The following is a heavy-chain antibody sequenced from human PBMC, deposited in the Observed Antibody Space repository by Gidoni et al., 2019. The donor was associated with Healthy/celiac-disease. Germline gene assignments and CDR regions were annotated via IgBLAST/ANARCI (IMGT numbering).Heavy chain of an antibody. D-gene: IGHD2-21*01. CDR3: ARSVVIAMRPWFDP. CDR1: GFPFSSYS. CDR2: ISSSSSYI. Sequence: EVQLVESGGGLVKPGGSLRLSCAASGFPFSSYSMNWVRQAPGRGLEWVSSISSSSSYIYYADSVKGRFTISRDNAKNSLYLLINSLRAEDTAVYYCARSVVIAMRPWFDPWGQGTLVTVSS. V-gene: IGHV3-21*01. J-gene: IGHJ5*02.